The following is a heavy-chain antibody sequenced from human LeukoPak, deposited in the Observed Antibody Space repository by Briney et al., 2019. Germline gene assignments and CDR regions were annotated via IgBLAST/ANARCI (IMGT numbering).Heavy chain of an antibody. J-gene: IGHJ4*02. CDR3: AKDKQWLVGVYYFDY. CDR1: GFTFSSYA. D-gene: IGHD6-19*01. V-gene: IGHV3-23*01. CDR2: ISGSGGST. Sequence: GGPLRLSCAASGFTFSSYAMSWVRKPPGKGLEWVSAISGSGGSTYYADSVKGRFTISRDNSKNTLYLQMNSLRAEDTAVYYCAKDKQWLVGVYYFDYWGQGTLVTVSS.